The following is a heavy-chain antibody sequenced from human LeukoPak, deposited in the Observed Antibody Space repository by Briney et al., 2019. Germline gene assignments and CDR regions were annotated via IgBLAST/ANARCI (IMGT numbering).Heavy chain of an antibody. V-gene: IGHV7-4-1*02. J-gene: IGHJ6*03. D-gene: IGHD3-10*01. Sequence: ASVKVSCKASGYTFTSYFMNWVRQAPGQGLEWMGWINTNTGNPTYAQGSTGRFVFSLDTSVSTAYLQINSLKTEDTAVYYCARLGVPYFYYYMDVWGKGTTVTVSS. CDR3: ARLGVPYFYYYMDV. CDR2: INTNTGNP. CDR1: GYTFTSYF.